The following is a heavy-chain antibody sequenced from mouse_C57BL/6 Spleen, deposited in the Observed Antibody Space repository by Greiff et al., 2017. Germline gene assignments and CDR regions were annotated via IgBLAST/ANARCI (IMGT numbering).Heavy chain of an antibody. J-gene: IGHJ4*01. CDR2: IDPETGGT. D-gene: IGHD2-4*01. Sequence: VQLQESGAELVRPGASVTLSCKASGYTFTDYEMHWVKQTPVHGLEWIGAIDPETGGTAYNQKFKGKAILTADKSSSTAYMELRSLTSEDSAVYYCTRWAMGLRRFYAVGCWGPGISVTVYS. CDR1: GYTFTDYE. CDR3: TRWAMGLRRFYAVGC. V-gene: IGHV1-15*01.